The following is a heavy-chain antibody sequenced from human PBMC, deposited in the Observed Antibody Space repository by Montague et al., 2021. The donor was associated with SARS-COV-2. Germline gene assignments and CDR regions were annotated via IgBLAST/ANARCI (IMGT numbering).Heavy chain of an antibody. CDR1: GASISTSTYH. J-gene: IGHJ5*02. Sequence: SETLSLTCSVSGASISTSTYHLAWIRQSPGKGLEWVGSFSYNSTHYTPSLRSRVTISVDSSNNQFSLKLNSVTAADTAIYYCARHMGHVLVSVTGANWFDPWGQGTLVTVSS. V-gene: IGHV4-39*01. CDR2: FSYNST. CDR3: ARHMGHVLVSVTGANWFDP. D-gene: IGHD5/OR15-5a*01.